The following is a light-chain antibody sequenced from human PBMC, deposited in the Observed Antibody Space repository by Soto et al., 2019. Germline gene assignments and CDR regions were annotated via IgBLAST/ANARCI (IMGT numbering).Light chain of an antibody. CDR2: DAS. Sequence: DIKLTQSPSSLSASVGDRVTSXXQASQDINNYLNWYQQKPGKAPKLXIYDASDLETGVPSRFSGSGPGTDFTLTISSLQPEDIATYYCQQFGDLTFIFGQGTRLEIK. J-gene: IGKJ5*01. CDR3: QQFGDLTFI. CDR1: QDINNY. V-gene: IGKV1-33*01.